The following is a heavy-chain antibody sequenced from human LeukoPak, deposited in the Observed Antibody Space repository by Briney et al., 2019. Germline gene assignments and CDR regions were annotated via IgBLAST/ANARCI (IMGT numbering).Heavy chain of an antibody. J-gene: IGHJ5*02. Sequence: SETLSLTCTVSGGSISSSSYYWGWIRQPPGKGLEWIGSIYYSGSTYYNPSLKSRVTISVDTSKNQFSLKLSSVTAADTAVYYCARGKGRRRITMIVVSRGGWFDPWGQGTLVTVSS. CDR2: IYYSGST. CDR1: GGSISSSSYY. CDR3: ARGKGRRRITMIVVSRGGWFDP. D-gene: IGHD3-22*01. V-gene: IGHV4-39*07.